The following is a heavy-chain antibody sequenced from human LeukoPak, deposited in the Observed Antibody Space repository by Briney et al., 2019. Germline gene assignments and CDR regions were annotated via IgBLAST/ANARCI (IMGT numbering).Heavy chain of an antibody. CDR3: ARDGYYFDSSGYYF. Sequence: PSETLSLTCTVSGGSISSYYWSWIRQPPGKGLEWIGHIYTSGNTNYNPSLKRRVTMSVDTSKNQFSLKLRSVTAADTAVYYCARDGYYFDSSGYYFWGQGTLVTVSS. CDR1: GGSISSYY. V-gene: IGHV4-4*07. D-gene: IGHD3-22*01. CDR2: IYTSGNT. J-gene: IGHJ4*02.